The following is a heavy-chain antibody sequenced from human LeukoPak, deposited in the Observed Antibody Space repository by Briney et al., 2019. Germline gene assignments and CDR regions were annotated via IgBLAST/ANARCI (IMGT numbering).Heavy chain of an antibody. CDR1: GFTVSSSY. CDR3: ARAFVKAAGFFDT. D-gene: IGHD6-13*01. J-gene: IGHJ4*02. CDR2: IYAGGTT. V-gene: IGHV3-66*02. Sequence: GGSLRLSCAASGFTVSSSYMSWVRQAPGKGLEWVSVIYAGGTTHYADSVKGRFTISRDNSVNTLYLQMNSLRTEDTAVYRCARAFVKAAGFFDTWGRGTLVTVSS.